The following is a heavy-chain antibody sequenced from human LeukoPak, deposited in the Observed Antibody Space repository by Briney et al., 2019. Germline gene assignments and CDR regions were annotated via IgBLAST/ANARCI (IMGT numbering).Heavy chain of an antibody. Sequence: ASVKVSCKASGYTFASFGITWVRHAPGQGLEWMGWINTHNGDTNYAQKLQGRVTMTTDTSTSTAYMELRSLRSDDTAVYYCARDGYRLSGYFYYMDVWGKGTTVTVSS. D-gene: IGHD2-2*03. CDR2: INTHNGDT. V-gene: IGHV1-18*01. CDR3: ARDGYRLSGYFYYMDV. J-gene: IGHJ6*03. CDR1: GYTFASFG.